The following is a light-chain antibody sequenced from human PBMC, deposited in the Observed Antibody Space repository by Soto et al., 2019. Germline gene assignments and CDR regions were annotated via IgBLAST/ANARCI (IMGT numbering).Light chain of an antibody. CDR1: QSVLYSSNNKNY. CDR2: WAS. CDR3: QQYYSSPWT. Sequence: DIVMTQSPDSLAVSLGERAAINCKSSQSVLYSSNNKNYLAWYQQKPGQPPKLLIYWASTRESGVPDRFSGSXXGXDXTXXXXSLQAEDAAVYYCQQYYSSPWTFGQGTKVEIK. V-gene: IGKV4-1*01. J-gene: IGKJ1*01.